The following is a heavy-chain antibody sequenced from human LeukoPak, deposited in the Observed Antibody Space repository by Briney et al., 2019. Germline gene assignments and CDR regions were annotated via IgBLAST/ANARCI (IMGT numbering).Heavy chain of an antibody. Sequence: ASVKVSCKASGYTFTSYGISWVRQAPGQGLEWMGWISAYNVNTHSAQTLQGRVTMPTDPSTSTAYMELRSLRSDDTAVYYCARDRRTARAAGSWFDLWGQGTLVTVSS. CDR1: GYTFTSYG. D-gene: IGHD2-15*01. V-gene: IGHV1-18*01. CDR3: ARDRRTARAAGSWFDL. J-gene: IGHJ5*02. CDR2: ISAYNVNT.